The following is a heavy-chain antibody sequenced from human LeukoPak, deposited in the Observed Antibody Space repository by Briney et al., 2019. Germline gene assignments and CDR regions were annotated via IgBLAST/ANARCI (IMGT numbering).Heavy chain of an antibody. D-gene: IGHD3-10*02. V-gene: IGHV3-7*01. J-gene: IGHJ6*04. CDR2: INQDGTEK. CDR1: GFPFSAYW. CDR3: AELGITMIGGV. Sequence: GGSLRLSCAASGFPFSAYWMSWVRQAPGKGLEWVANINQDGTEKYYVDSVKGRFTISRDNAKNSLYLQMNSLRAEDTAVYYCAELGITMIGGVWGKGTTVTISS.